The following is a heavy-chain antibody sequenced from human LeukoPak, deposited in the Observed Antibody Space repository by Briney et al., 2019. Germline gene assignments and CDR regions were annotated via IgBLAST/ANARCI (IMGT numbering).Heavy chain of an antibody. CDR3: ALWFGELSLSDY. D-gene: IGHD3-10*01. J-gene: IGHJ4*02. CDR2: ISAYNGNT. Sequence: GASVKVSCKASGYTFTSYGISWVRQAPVRGREWMGWISAYNGNTNYAQKLQGRVTMTTDTSTSTAYMELRSLRSDDTAVYYCALWFGELSLSDYWGQGTLVTVSS. V-gene: IGHV1-18*01. CDR1: GYTFTSYG.